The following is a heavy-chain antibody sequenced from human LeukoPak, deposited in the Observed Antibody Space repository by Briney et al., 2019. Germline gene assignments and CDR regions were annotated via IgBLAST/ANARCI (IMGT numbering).Heavy chain of an antibody. V-gene: IGHV3-21*01. Sequence: GGSLRLSCAASGFTFSSYSMNWVRQAPGKGLEWVSSISSSSYIYYAGSVKGRFTISRDNAKNSLYLQMNSLRAEDTAVYYCARDGAAAAYDPWGQGTLVTVSS. CDR3: ARDGAAAAYDP. D-gene: IGHD6-13*01. J-gene: IGHJ5*02. CDR1: GFTFSSYS. CDR2: ISSSSYI.